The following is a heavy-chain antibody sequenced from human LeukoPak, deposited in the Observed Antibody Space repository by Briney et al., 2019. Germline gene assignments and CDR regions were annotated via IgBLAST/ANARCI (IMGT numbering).Heavy chain of an antibody. CDR2: IKEDGTEK. CDR1: GFTFSTYW. CDR3: VRDDVWGTSDPGH. V-gene: IGHV3-7*01. Sequence: GGSLRLSCAASGFTFSTYWMSWFGQVPGKGLEWLGNIKEDGTEKYYLDSVRGRFTLSRDNAKNSLHLQMDSLRAEDTAVYYYVRDDVWGTSDPGHWGHGTLVTVTS. D-gene: IGHD3-16*01. J-gene: IGHJ4*01.